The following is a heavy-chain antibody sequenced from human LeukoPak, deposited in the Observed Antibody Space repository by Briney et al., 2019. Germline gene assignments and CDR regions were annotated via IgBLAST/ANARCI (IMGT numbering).Heavy chain of an antibody. CDR2: INHSGST. J-gene: IGHJ6*04. D-gene: IGHD5-18*01. V-gene: IGHV4-34*01. CDR1: GGSFSGYY. Sequence: KPSETLSLTCAVHGGSFSGYYWSWIRQPPGKGLEWIGEINHSGSTNYNPSLKSRVTISVDTSKNQFSLKPSSVTAADTAVYYCALLEMDTAMGPRGMDVWGKGTTVTVSS. CDR3: ALLEMDTAMGPRGMDV.